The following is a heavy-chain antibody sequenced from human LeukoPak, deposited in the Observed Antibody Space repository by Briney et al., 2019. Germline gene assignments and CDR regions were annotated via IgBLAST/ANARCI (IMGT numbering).Heavy chain of an antibody. CDR3: ARGYGRYYDSSAWAFDI. J-gene: IGHJ3*02. V-gene: IGHV4-31*03. Sequence: PSQTLSLTCTVSGGSISSGGYYWSWIRQHPGKGLEWIGYIYYSGSTYYNPSLKSRVTISVDTSKNQFSLKLSSVTAADTAVYYCARGYGRYYDSSAWAFDIWGQGTMVTVSS. CDR2: IYYSGST. D-gene: IGHD3-22*01. CDR1: GGSISSGGYY.